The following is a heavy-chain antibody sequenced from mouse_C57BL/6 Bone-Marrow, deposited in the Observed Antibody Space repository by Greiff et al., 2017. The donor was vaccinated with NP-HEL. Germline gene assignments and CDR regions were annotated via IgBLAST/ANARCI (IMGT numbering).Heavy chain of an antibody. CDR3: ARQLWLPYYYAMDY. V-gene: IGHV1-59*01. J-gene: IGHJ4*01. D-gene: IGHD3-1*01. Sequence: QVQLQQPGAELVRPGTSVKLSCKASGYTFTSYWMHWVKQRPGQGLEWIGVIDPSDSYTNYNQKFKGKATLTVDTSSSTAYMQLSSLTSEDYAVYYCARQLWLPYYYAMDYWGQGTSVTVSS. CDR1: GYTFTSYW. CDR2: IDPSDSYT.